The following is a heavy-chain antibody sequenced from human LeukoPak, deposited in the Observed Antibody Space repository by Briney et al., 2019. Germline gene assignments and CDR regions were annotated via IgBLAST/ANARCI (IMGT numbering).Heavy chain of an antibody. J-gene: IGHJ4*02. CDR3: ARDTYDFWSGYYSSSSSYYFDY. V-gene: IGHV3-33*01. CDR1: GFTFSSYG. Sequence: GGSLRLSCAASGFTFSSYGMHWVRQAPGKGLEWVAVIWYDGSNKCYADSVKGRFTISRDNSKNTLYLQMNSLRAEDTAVYYCARDTYDFWSGYYSSSSSYYFDYWGQGTLVTVSS. D-gene: IGHD3-3*01. CDR2: IWYDGSNK.